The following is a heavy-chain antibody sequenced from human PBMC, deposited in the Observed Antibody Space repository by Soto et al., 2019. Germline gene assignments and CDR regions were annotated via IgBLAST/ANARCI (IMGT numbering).Heavy chain of an antibody. CDR3: AKGSIEYSASVDY. D-gene: IGHD1-26*01. V-gene: IGHV3-23*01. J-gene: IGHJ4*02. CDR1: GFSFSSYA. CDR2: ISGRGGSS. Sequence: EVQLLESGGGLIQPGGSLRLSCSASGFSFSSYAMMWVRQAPGKGLEWVSVISGRGGSSYFADSAKGRFTISRDNSKNMLYLEMNNLSAEDTAIYFCAKGSIEYSASVDYWGQGTLVIVSS.